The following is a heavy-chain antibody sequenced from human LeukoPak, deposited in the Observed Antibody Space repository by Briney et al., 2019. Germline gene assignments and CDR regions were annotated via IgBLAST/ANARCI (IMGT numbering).Heavy chain of an antibody. D-gene: IGHD6-19*01. CDR3: AKDLVPSGWYGGPFDP. J-gene: IGHJ5*02. CDR2: ISGRGDKTVMGGSGENT. CDR1: GFTFSTTA. Sequence: GGSLRLSCAASGFTFSTTARGWVRQAQGKGREWLSVISGRGDKTVMGGSGENTYYADSVKGRFTISRDNSKNTLYLQMNSLRAEDTAVYYCAKDLVPSGWYGGPFDPWGQGTLVTVSS. V-gene: IGHV3-23*01.